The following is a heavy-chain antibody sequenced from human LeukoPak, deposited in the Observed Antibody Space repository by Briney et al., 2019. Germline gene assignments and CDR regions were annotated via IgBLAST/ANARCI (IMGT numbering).Heavy chain of an antibody. D-gene: IGHD6-19*01. J-gene: IGHJ3*02. V-gene: IGHV4-34*01. CDR1: GGSFSDYY. CDR2: INHRGST. Sequence: PETLSPTCAVYGGSFSDYYWTWIRQPPGKGLEWIGEINHRGSTHYNPSLKSRVTISVDTSKKQLSLKLSSVTAADTAVYYCATYSTGFDIGGQGTVVTVSS. CDR3: ATYSTGFDI.